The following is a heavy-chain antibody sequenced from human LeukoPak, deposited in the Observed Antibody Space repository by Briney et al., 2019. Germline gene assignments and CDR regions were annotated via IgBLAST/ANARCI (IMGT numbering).Heavy chain of an antibody. CDR2: ISSSSSYI. J-gene: IGHJ4*02. CDR1: GSTFSSYS. V-gene: IGHV3-21*01. CDR3: AREDYYDSSGNPGIDY. Sequence: PGGSLRLSCAASGSTFSSYSMNWVRQAPGKGLEWVSSISSSSSYIYYADSVKGRFTISRDNAKNSLYLQMNSLRAEDTAAYYCAREDYYDSSGNPGIDYWGQGTLVTVSS. D-gene: IGHD3-22*01.